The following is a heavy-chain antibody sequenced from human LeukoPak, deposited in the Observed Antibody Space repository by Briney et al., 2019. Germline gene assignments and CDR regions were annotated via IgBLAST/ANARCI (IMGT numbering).Heavy chain of an antibody. J-gene: IGHJ5*02. Sequence: GGSLRLSCAASGFTFSSYAMSWVRQAPGKGLEWVSAISGSGGSTYYADSVKGRFTISRDSSKNTLYLQMNSLRAEDTAVYYCAKDHEIAVAGDWFDPWGQGTLVTVSS. CDR3: AKDHEIAVAGDWFDP. D-gene: IGHD6-19*01. V-gene: IGHV3-23*01. CDR2: ISGSGGST. CDR1: GFTFSSYA.